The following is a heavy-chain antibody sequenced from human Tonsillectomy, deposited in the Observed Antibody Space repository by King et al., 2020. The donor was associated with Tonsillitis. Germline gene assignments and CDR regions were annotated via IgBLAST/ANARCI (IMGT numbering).Heavy chain of an antibody. V-gene: IGHV3-9*01. J-gene: IGHJ3*02. CDR2: ISWISGSL. CDR1: GFTFDDYA. CDR3: APTSGWYGSDAFDI. D-gene: IGHD6-19*01. Sequence: QLVQSGGGLVQPGRSLRLSCAASGFTFDDYAMHWVRQAPGKGLEWGLGISWISGSLGYADSVKGRFTISRDNAKNSLYLQMNSLRAEATALYYCAPTSGWYGSDAFDIWGQGTMVTVSS.